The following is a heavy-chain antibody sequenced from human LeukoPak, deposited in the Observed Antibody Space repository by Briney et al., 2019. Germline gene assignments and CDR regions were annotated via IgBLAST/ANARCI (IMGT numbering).Heavy chain of an antibody. CDR3: AKDQRGYGRIVDY. CDR2: ISGSGSST. J-gene: IGHJ4*02. CDR1: GFTFSSYA. Sequence: GGSLRLSCAASGFTFSSYAMSWVRQAPGKGLEWVSSISGSGSSTYYADSVKGRFTISRDNSKNTLYLQMNSLRAEDTAVYYCAKDQRGYGRIVDYWGKGTLVTISS. V-gene: IGHV3-23*01. D-gene: IGHD3-10*01.